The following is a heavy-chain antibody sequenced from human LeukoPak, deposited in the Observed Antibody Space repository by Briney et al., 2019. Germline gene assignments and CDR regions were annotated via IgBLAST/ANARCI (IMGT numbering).Heavy chain of an antibody. CDR3: ARAYNWGYDY. D-gene: IGHD1-1*01. V-gene: IGHV1-2*02. J-gene: IGHJ4*02. Sequence: ASVKVSCKASGYTFTGYYMHWVRQAPGQGLEWMGWINPNSGDTNYEQKFQGRVTMTRDTSISTAYMELSRLRFDDTAVYYCARAYNWGYDYWGQGTLVTVSS. CDR1: GYTFTGYY. CDR2: INPNSGDT.